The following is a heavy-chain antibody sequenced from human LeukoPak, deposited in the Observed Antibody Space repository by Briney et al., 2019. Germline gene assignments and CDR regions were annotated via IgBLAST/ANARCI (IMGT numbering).Heavy chain of an antibody. J-gene: IGHJ5*02. CDR3: ARERQLLFNWFDP. V-gene: IGHV4-4*07. CDR1: GGSISSYY. D-gene: IGHD1-26*01. Sequence: SEPLSLTCTVSGGSISSYYWSWIRQPAGQGLEWIGRIYTSASTNYNPSLQSRVSMSVATSTNQSSLQLTTVTAADTAVYYCARERQLLFNWFDPWGQGTLVTVSS. CDR2: IYTSAST.